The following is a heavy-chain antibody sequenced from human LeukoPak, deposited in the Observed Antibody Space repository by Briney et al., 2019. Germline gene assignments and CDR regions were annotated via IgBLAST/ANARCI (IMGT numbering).Heavy chain of an antibody. Sequence: GGSLRLSCAASGITFSSYGMSWVRQAPGKGLEWVSSISSTGGTTYYADSVKGRFTISRDNSKNTLYLQMNSLRAEDTAIYYCAKNGGRGAYCTGGTCYPYFYYYMDVWGKGTTVTI. CDR2: ISSTGGTT. V-gene: IGHV3-23*01. D-gene: IGHD2-15*01. J-gene: IGHJ6*03. CDR3: AKNGGRGAYCTGGTCYPYFYYYMDV. CDR1: GITFSSYG.